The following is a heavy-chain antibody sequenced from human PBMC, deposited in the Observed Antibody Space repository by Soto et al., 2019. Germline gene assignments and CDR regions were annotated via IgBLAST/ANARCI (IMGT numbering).Heavy chain of an antibody. CDR1: GYSFTDYW. Sequence: PGESLKISCKGSGYSFTDYWIAWVRQMPGKGLECLGIISPDDSDTRYSPSFQGQVTISADKSINTVYLQWSSLKASDSAMYYCARQQWVGRDYFYYGMDVWGQGTTVTVSS. V-gene: IGHV5-51*01. D-gene: IGHD6-19*01. CDR3: ARQQWVGRDYFYYGMDV. CDR2: ISPDDSDT. J-gene: IGHJ6*02.